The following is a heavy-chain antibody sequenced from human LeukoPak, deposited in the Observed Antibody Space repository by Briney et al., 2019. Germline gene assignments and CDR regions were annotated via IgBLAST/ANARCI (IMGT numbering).Heavy chain of an antibody. V-gene: IGHV3-48*01. D-gene: IGHD3-10*01. CDR3: AKDLQTMVRGVIAYIFDY. Sequence: GGSLRLSCAASGFTFSSYSMNWVRQAPGKGLEWVSYISSSSSTIYYADSVKGRFTISRDNAKNSLYLQMNSLRAEDTAVYYCAKDLQTMVRGVIAYIFDYWGQGTLVTVSS. CDR1: GFTFSSYS. CDR2: ISSSSSTI. J-gene: IGHJ4*02.